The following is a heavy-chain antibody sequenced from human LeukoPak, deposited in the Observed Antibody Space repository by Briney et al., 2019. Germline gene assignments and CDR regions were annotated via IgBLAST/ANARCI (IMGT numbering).Heavy chain of an antibody. Sequence: AASVKVSCKASGGTFSSYTISWVRQAPGQGLEWMGRIIPILGIANYAQKFQGRVTIIADKSTSTAYMELSSLRSEDTAVYYCARDYYDSSGYLLGGWGQGTLVTVSS. CDR1: GGTFSSYT. D-gene: IGHD3-22*01. CDR3: ARDYYDSSGYLLGG. J-gene: IGHJ1*01. CDR2: IIPILGIA. V-gene: IGHV1-69*04.